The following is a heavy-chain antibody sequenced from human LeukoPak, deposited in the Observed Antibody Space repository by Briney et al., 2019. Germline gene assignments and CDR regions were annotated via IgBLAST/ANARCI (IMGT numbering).Heavy chain of an antibody. CDR1: GYTFTTYG. J-gene: IGHJ4*02. V-gene: IGHV1-18*01. CDR3: ARLMTVTSFFDY. Sequence: GASVKVSSTASGYTFTTYGISWVRQAPGQGLEWMGWISAYNGNTNYAQKLQGRVTMTTDTSTRTAYMELRSLRSDETAVYYCARLMTVTSFFDYWGQGTLVTVSS. D-gene: IGHD4-11*01. CDR2: ISAYNGNT.